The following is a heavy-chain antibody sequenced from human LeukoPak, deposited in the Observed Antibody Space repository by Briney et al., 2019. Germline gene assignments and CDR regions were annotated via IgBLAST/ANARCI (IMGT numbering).Heavy chain of an antibody. Sequence: AETLSLTCAVSGGSFSGYYWTWLRQSPGKGLEWIGEINHSGRTNYNPSLKSRVTISVDTSRNQFSLKLSSVTAADTAVYYCARPLGYCSTSTCPQSWFDPWGQGTLVTVSS. CDR2: INHSGRT. D-gene: IGHD2-2*01. CDR3: ARPLGYCSTSTCPQSWFDP. J-gene: IGHJ5*02. CDR1: GGSFSGYY. V-gene: IGHV4-34*01.